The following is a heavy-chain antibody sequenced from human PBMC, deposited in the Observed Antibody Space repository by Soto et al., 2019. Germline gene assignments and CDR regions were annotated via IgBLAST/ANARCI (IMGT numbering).Heavy chain of an antibody. CDR2: VNPILSLS. D-gene: IGHD3-10*01. V-gene: IGHV1-69*02. J-gene: IGHJ4*02. CDR3: ATSYGSGYRAFDY. Sequence: QVQLVQSGAEVKRPGSSVKVSCKASGDTFNFYSINWVRQAPGLGLEWLGRVNPILSLSNYAQRFQGRVTMTEDKSTSTAYMIINSLKSEDTAIYYCATSYGSGYRAFDYWGQGALVTVSS. CDR1: GDTFNFYS.